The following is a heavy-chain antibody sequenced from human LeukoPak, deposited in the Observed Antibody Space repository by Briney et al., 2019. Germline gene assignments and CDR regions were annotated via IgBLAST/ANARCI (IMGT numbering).Heavy chain of an antibody. V-gene: IGHV1-18*01. CDR3: ARDRTRPPYYYDNSGYYPIDY. D-gene: IGHD3-22*01. J-gene: IGHJ4*02. Sequence: ASVKVSCKASGYTFTSYGTSWVRQAPGQGLEWMGWISAYNGNTNYAQKLRGRVTMTTDTSTSTAYMELRSLRSDDTAVYYCARDRTRPPYYYDNSGYYPIDYWGQGTLVTVSS. CDR1: GYTFTSYG. CDR2: ISAYNGNT.